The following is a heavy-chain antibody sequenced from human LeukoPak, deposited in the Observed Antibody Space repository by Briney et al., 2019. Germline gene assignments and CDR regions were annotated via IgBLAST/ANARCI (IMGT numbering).Heavy chain of an antibody. V-gene: IGHV1-18*01. CDR2: ISAYNGNT. CDR1: GYTFTSYG. J-gene: IGHJ4*02. D-gene: IGHD3-22*01. CDR3: AGDKGYYDSSTFDY. Sequence: ASVKVSCKASGYTFTSYGISWVRQAPGQGLEWMGWISAYNGNTNYAQKLQGRVTMTTDTSTSTAYMELRSLRSDDTAVYYCAGDKGYYDSSTFDYWGQGTLVTVSS.